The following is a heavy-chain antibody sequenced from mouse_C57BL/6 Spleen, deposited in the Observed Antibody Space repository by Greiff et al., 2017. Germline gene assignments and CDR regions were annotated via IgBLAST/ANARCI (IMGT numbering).Heavy chain of an antibody. Sequence: VQLQQPGAELVKPGASVKLSCKASGYTFTSYWMHWVKQRPGQGLEWIGMIHPNSGSTNYNEKFKSKATLTVDKSSSTAYMQLSSLTSEDSAVYYCARRGWSHYFDYWGQGTTLTVSS. J-gene: IGHJ2*01. D-gene: IGHD2-3*01. V-gene: IGHV1-64*01. CDR1: GYTFTSYW. CDR2: IHPNSGST. CDR3: ARRGWSHYFDY.